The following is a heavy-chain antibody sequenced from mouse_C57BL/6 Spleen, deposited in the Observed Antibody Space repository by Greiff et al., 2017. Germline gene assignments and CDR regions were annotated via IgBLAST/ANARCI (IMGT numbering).Heavy chain of an antibody. Sequence: EVKLQQSGPELVKPGASVKMSCKASGYTFTDYNMHWVKQSHGKSLEWIGYLNPNNGGTSYNQKFKGKATLTVNKSSSTAYMELRSLTSEDSAVYYCARGGYRPGFAYWGQGTLVTVSA. CDR1: GYTFTDYN. CDR3: ARGGYRPGFAY. J-gene: IGHJ3*01. V-gene: IGHV1-22*01. CDR2: LNPNNGGT. D-gene: IGHD2-2*01.